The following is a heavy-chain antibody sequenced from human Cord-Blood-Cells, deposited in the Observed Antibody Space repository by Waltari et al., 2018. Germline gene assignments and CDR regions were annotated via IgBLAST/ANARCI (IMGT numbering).Heavy chain of an antibody. Sequence: EVQLVEPWGGLVQPGGSLRVSCAASGCTFSSYSMNWVRQAPGKGLEWVSYISSSSSTIDYADTEKGRFTISRDNAKNSLYLQMNSLRDEDTAVYYCARDSGYCSGGSCYYDAFDIWGQGTRVTVSS. CDR1: GCTFSSYS. D-gene: IGHD2-15*01. V-gene: IGHV3-48*02. J-gene: IGHJ3*02. CDR2: ISSSSSTI. CDR3: ARDSGYCSGGSCYYDAFDI.